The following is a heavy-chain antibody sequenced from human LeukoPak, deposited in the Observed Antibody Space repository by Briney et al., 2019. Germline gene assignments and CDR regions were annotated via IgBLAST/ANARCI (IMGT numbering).Heavy chain of an antibody. D-gene: IGHD2-2*02. V-gene: IGHV1-18*01. J-gene: IGHJ3*02. CDR1: GYTFTCYG. Sequence: GASVKVSCKASGYTFTCYGISWVRQAPGQGLEWMGWISAYNGNTNYAQKLQGRVTMTTDTSTSTAYMELRSLRSDDTAVYYCARDRSVLVVPAAIPRSAFDIWGQGTMVTVSS. CDR3: ARDRSVLVVPAAIPRSAFDI. CDR2: ISAYNGNT.